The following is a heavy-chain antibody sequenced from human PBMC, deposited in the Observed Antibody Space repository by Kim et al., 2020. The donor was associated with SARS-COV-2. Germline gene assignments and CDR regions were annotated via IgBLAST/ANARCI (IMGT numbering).Heavy chain of an antibody. CDR3: ARDSTRGYSYGYGFGGNDK. V-gene: IGHV3-7*03. CDR2: IKYDGGEK. J-gene: IGHJ4*02. D-gene: IGHD5-18*01. Sequence: GGSLRLSCAASGFTFSSYWMSWVRQAPGKGLEWVANIKYDGGEKYYVDSVKGRFTISRDNATNLVYLQVNSLRAEDTAVYYCARDSTRGYSYGYGFGGNDKWGEGTLVTVSS. CDR1: GFTFSSYW.